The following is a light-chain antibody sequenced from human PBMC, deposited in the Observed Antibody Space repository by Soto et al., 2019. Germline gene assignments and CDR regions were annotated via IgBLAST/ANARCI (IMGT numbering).Light chain of an antibody. CDR2: EVT. V-gene: IGLV2-8*01. J-gene: IGLJ1*01. CDR3: SAHAGSNNYV. Sequence: SVLTQPPSAPGSPGQSVTVSCAGTSRDVGAYSSVAWYQQHPGKAPKLIIYEVTKRPSGVPDRFSGARSGNTAFLTVSGLQADDEDDYYCSAHAGSNNYVFGTGTKVTVL. CDR1: SRDVGAYSS.